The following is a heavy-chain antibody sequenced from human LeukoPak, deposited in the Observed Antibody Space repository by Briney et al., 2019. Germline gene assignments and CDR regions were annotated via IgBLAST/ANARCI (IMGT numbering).Heavy chain of an antibody. CDR2: MNPNSGNT. J-gene: IGHJ6*03. V-gene: IGHV1-8*01. CDR3: ARDLYSSSSVDYYYMDV. Sequence: VASVKVSCKASGYTFTSYDINWVRQATGQGLEWMGWMNPNSGNTGYAQKFQGRVTMTRNTSISTAYMELSSLRSEDTAVYYCARDLYSSSSVDYYYMDVWGKGTTVTVSS. D-gene: IGHD6-6*01. CDR1: GYTFTSYD.